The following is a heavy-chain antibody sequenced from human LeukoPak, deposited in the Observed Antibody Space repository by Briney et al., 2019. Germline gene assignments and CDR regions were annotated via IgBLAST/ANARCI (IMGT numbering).Heavy chain of an antibody. CDR2: VSSSGRT. V-gene: IGHV4-61*02. Sequence: SQTLSLTCTVSGDSISSGSFYWSWIRQAAGKGLEWIGRVSSSGRTTYNPSLKSRLTISITTSKNQFSLKVTSVTPADTAVYYCARGGYYGSGNDFRFDPWGQGTLVTVSS. CDR1: GDSISSGSFY. D-gene: IGHD3-10*01. CDR3: ARGGYYGSGNDFRFDP. J-gene: IGHJ5*02.